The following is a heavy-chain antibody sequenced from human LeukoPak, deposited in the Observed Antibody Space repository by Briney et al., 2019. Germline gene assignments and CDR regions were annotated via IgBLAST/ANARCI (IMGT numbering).Heavy chain of an antibody. CDR2: ISGGGYTT. D-gene: IGHD3-22*01. CDR3: AKDYYDSHYFDY. J-gene: IGHJ4*02. V-gene: IGHV3-23*01. Sequence: GGSLRLSCAASGFTFSSYSMNWVRQAPGKGLEWVSSISGGGYTTYYADSVKGRFIISRDNSKNTLYLQMNSLRAEDTAVYYCAKDYYDSHYFDYWGQGTLVTVSS. CDR1: GFTFSSYS.